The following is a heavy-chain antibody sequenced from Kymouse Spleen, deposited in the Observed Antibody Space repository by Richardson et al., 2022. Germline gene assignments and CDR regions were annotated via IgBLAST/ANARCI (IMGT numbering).Heavy chain of an antibody. CDR2: ISYDGSNK. Sequence: QVQLVESGGGVVQPGRSLRLSCAASGFTFSSYGMHWVRQAPGKGLEWVAVISYDGSNKYYADSVKGRFTISRDNSKNTLYLQMNSLRAEDTAVYYCAKDGAITMVRGAPYYGMDVWGQGTTVTVSS. D-gene: IGHD3-10*01. J-gene: IGHJ6*02. CDR1: GFTFSSYG. V-gene: IGHV3-30*18. CDR3: AKDGAITMVRGAPYYGMDV.